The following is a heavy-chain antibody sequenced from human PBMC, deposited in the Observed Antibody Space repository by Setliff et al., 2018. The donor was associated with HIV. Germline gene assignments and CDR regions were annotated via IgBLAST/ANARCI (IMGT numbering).Heavy chain of an antibody. CDR1: GYSFSGYY. CDR2: INPNSGAT. D-gene: IGHD1-26*01. J-gene: IGHJ5*02. CDR3: AVASIVSTARWNH. Sequence: ASVKVSCKASGYSFSGYYLHWVRRAPGQGLEWMGWINPNSGATNYAQNFQGRVTMTRDTSISTAYMDLSSLTSGDTAVYYCAVASIVSTARWNHWGRGTPVTVSS. V-gene: IGHV1-2*02.